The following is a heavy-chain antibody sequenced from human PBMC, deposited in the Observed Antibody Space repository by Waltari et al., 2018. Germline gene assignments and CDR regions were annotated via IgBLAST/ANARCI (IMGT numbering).Heavy chain of an antibody. J-gene: IGHJ6*03. Sequence: QVQLNQWGAGVLKPSETLSLTCAVYGESFSDHFWTWIRQPPGKGLEWIGYIYYSGSTNYNPSLKSRVTISVDTSKNQFSLKLSSVTAADTAVYYCARVVFEWAIGYYYYMDVWGKGTTVTVSS. CDR2: IYYSGST. CDR3: ARVVFEWAIGYYYYMDV. CDR1: GESFSDHF. V-gene: IGHV4-59*11. D-gene: IGHD3-3*01.